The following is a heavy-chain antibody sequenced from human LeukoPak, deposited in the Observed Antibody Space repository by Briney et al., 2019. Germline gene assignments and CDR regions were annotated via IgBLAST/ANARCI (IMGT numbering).Heavy chain of an antibody. V-gene: IGHV1-69*13. CDR1: GGTFSSYA. CDR3: ARVRYCSGGSCYLNWFDP. J-gene: IGHJ5*02. D-gene: IGHD2-15*01. CDR2: IIPIFGTA. Sequence: GASVKVSCKASGGTFSSYAISRVRQAPGQGVEWLGGIIPIFGTANYAQKFQGRVTITADESTSTAYMELSSLRSEDTAVYYCARVRYCSGGSCYLNWFDPWGQGTLVTVSS.